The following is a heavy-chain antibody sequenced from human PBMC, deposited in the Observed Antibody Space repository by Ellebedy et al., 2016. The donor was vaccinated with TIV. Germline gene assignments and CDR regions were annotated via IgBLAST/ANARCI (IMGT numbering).Heavy chain of an antibody. Sequence: MPSETLSLTCTVSGGSIISSSYSWGWIRQPPGKGLEWIGSFYYSGSSYYNPSLKSRVTISVDTSKNHFSLKLRSVTAADTAVYYCARHTSMAPSFVDWGQGTLVTVSS. CDR2: FYYSGSS. CDR1: GGSIISSSYS. J-gene: IGHJ4*02. D-gene: IGHD2/OR15-2a*01. V-gene: IGHV4-39*02. CDR3: ARHTSMAPSFVD.